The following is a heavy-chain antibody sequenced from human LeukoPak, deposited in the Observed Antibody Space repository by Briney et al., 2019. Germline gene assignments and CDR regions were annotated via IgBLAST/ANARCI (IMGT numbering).Heavy chain of an antibody. V-gene: IGHV3-74*01. CDR1: GFTFSNHW. CDR3: ARGVGNWFDP. Sequence: GGSLRLSCAASGFTFSNHWMHWVRQAPGKGLVWVSRINSDGSGTTDSVKGRFTISRDNAKNMLYLQMNSLRAEDTAVYYCARGVGNWFDPWGQGTLVTVSS. CDR2: INSDGSGT. J-gene: IGHJ5*02.